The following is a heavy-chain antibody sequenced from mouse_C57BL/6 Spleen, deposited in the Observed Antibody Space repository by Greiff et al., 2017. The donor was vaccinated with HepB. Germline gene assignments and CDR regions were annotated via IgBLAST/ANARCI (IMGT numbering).Heavy chain of an antibody. CDR1: GYTFTSYD. Sequence: QVHVQQSGPELVKPGASVKLSCKASGYTFTSYDINWVKQRPGQGLEWIGWIYPRDGSTKYNEKFKGKATLTVDTSSSTAYMELHSLTSEDSAVYFCARGEAMKEAWFAYWGQGTLVTVSA. V-gene: IGHV1-85*01. J-gene: IGHJ3*01. CDR3: ARGEAMKEAWFAY. CDR2: IYPRDGST. D-gene: IGHD2-3*01.